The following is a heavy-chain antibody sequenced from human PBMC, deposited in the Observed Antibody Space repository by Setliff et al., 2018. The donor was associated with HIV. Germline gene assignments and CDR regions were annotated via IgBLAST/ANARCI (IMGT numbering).Heavy chain of an antibody. V-gene: IGHV4-4*09. CDR1: GGSISSYY. J-gene: IGHJ4*02. D-gene: IGHD3-10*01. CDR2: IYSSGST. Sequence: SETLSLTCTVSGGSISSYYWSWIRQPTGKGLEWLGHIYSSGSTNYNPSLKSRVTISVDTSKNQFSLKLYSVTAADTAVYYCARAYFGSGIYYWGQGTLVTVSS. CDR3: ARAYFGSGIYY.